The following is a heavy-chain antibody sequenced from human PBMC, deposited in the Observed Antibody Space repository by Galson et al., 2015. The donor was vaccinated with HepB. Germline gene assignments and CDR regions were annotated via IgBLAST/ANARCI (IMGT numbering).Heavy chain of an antibody. CDR2: FDPEDGET. D-gene: IGHD3-3*01. CDR3: TLWSRRYYDFWSDAFDI. Sequence: SVKVSCKVSGYTLTELSMHWVRQAPGKGLEWMGGFDPEDGETIYAQKFQGRVTMTEDTSTDTAYMELSSLRSEDTAVYYCTLWSRRYYDFWSDAFDIWGQGTMVTVSS. V-gene: IGHV1-24*01. CDR1: GYTLTELS. J-gene: IGHJ3*02.